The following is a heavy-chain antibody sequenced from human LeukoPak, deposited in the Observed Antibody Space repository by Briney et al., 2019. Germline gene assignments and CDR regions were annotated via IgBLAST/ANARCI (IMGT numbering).Heavy chain of an antibody. Sequence: SETLSLTCTVSGGSISSSSYYWGWIRQPPGKGLEWIGSIYHSGSTYYNPSLKSRVTISVDTSKNQFSLKLSSVTAADTAVYYCARWGDAFGWGQGTLVTVSS. V-gene: IGHV4-39*01. CDR3: ARWGDAFG. D-gene: IGHD3-3*01. CDR1: GGSISSSSYY. CDR2: IYHSGST. J-gene: IGHJ4*02.